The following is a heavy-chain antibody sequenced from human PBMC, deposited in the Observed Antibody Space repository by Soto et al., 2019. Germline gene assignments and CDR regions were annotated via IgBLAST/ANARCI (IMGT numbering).Heavy chain of an antibody. D-gene: IGHD1-7*01. V-gene: IGHV4-34*01. J-gene: IGHJ6*02. CDR1: GGSFSGHY. CDR2: INHSGST. CDR3: ARGELQSHTYYYYYGMDV. Sequence: PSETLSLTCAVYGGSFSGHYWSWIRQPPGKGLEWIGEINHSGSTNYNPSLKSRVTISVDTSKNQFSLKLSSVTAADTAVYYCARGELQSHTYYYYYGMDVWGQGTTVTVYS.